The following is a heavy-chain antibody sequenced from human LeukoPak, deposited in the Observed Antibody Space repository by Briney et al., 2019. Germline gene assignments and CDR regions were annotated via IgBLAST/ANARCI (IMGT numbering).Heavy chain of an antibody. V-gene: IGHV4-39*01. CDR1: GDSVRTSNSY. D-gene: IGHD3-9*01. CDR3: ARGQKYDILTGYYSPFDY. CDR2: MFYSGNT. Sequence: KASETLSLTCTVSGDSVRTSNSYWGWIRQPPGKGLEWIGSMFYSGNTYYNPSLKSRVTISVDTSKNQLSLKLSSVTAADTAVYYCARGQKYDILTGYYSPFDYWGQGTLVTVSS. J-gene: IGHJ4*02.